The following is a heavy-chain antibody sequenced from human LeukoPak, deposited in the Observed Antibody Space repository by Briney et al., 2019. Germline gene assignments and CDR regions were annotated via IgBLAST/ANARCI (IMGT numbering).Heavy chain of an antibody. D-gene: IGHD4-17*01. Sequence: PGGSLRLSCAASGFTFSSYSMNWVRQAPGKGLEWVSSIDTSSRYIYYGDSVKGRFTISRDNAKNSLYLQMNSLRAEDTAVYYCARDGVDYGDYEDYYYYMDVWGKGTTVTVSS. V-gene: IGHV3-21*01. CDR2: IDTSSRYI. J-gene: IGHJ6*03. CDR1: GFTFSSYS. CDR3: ARDGVDYGDYEDYYYYMDV.